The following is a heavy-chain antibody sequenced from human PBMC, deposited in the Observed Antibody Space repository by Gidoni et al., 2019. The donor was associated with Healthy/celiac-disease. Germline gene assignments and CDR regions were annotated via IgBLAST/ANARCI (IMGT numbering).Heavy chain of an antibody. D-gene: IGHD1-26*01. V-gene: IGHV4-61*01. CDR1: GGSVSSGCYY. Sequence: QVQLQESGPGLVKPSETLSLTCTVSGGSVSSGCYYWRWIRQPPGKGLEWIGYIYYSGSTNYNPSLKSRVTISVDTSKNQFSLKLSSVTAADTAVYYCARGEGGIWGQGTMVTVSS. J-gene: IGHJ3*02. CDR2: IYYSGST. CDR3: ARGEGGI.